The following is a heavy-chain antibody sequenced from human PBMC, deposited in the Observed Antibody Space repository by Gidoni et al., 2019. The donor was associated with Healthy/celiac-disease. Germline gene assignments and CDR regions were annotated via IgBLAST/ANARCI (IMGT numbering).Heavy chain of an antibody. D-gene: IGHD7-27*01. Sequence: QVQLVESGGGLVKPGGARRLSWAASGVTFSDYYMRWIRQAPGKGLEWVSYIISSGSTIYYADSVKGRFTISRDNAKNSLYLQMNSLRAEDTAVYYCARSETGASGGLYFDYWGQGTLVTVSS. CDR2: IISSGSTI. J-gene: IGHJ4*02. CDR3: ARSETGASGGLYFDY. V-gene: IGHV3-11*01. CDR1: GVTFSDYY.